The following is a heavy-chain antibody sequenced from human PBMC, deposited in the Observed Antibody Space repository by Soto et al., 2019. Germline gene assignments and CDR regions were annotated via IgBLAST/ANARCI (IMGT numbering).Heavy chain of an antibody. V-gene: IGHV1-18*01. CDR3: ARVKYDFWSGYPLDYYYGMDV. D-gene: IGHD3-3*01. CDR2: ISAYNGNT. CDR1: GYTFTSYA. J-gene: IGHJ6*02. Sequence: GASVKVSCKASGYTFTSYAMHWVRQAPGQGLEWMGWISAYNGNTNYAQKLQGRVTMTTDTSTSTAYMELRSLRSDDTAVYYCARVKYDFWSGYPLDYYYGMDVWGQGTTVTVSS.